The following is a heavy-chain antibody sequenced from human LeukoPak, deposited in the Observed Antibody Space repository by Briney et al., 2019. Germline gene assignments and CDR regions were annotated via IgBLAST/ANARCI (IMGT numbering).Heavy chain of an antibody. J-gene: IGHJ5*02. D-gene: IGHD6-19*01. CDR2: IYYGGSA. V-gene: IGHV4-59*08. CDR1: GGSFSTYY. Sequence: SETLSLTCAVYGGSFSTYYWNWIRQPPGKGLEWIGYIYYGGSAIYNPSLKSRVTISVDRSKNQFSLKLNSVTAADTAVYYCATMAVAGTGYNWLDPWGQGTLVTVSS. CDR3: ATMAVAGTGYNWLDP.